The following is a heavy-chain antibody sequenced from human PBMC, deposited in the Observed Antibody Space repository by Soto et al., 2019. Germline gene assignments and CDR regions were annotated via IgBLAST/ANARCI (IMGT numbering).Heavy chain of an antibody. CDR3: ARDPLWTGSCYFRTYYYGMDV. Sequence: GGSLRLSCAASGFTFSSYWMHWVRQAPGKGLVWVSRINSDGSSTSSADSVKGRFTISRDNAKNTLYLQMNSLRAENTDVYYCARDPLWTGSCYFRTYYYGMDVWGQGTTVTVSS. CDR2: INSDGSST. J-gene: IGHJ6*02. D-gene: IGHD3-10*01. CDR1: GFTFSSYW. V-gene: IGHV3-74*01.